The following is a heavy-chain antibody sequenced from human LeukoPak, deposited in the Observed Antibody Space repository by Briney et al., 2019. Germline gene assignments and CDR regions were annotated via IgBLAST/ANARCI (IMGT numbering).Heavy chain of an antibody. J-gene: IGHJ4*02. CDR1: GFNFSNNY. Sequence: GGSLRLSCAASGFNFSNNYMTWVRQAPGKGLEWVSLIYSSGSTYYADSVKGRFTISRDNSKNTLYLRVNSLRAEDTAVYYCARRGDGGRSFDYRGQGTLVTVS. D-gene: IGHD4-23*01. CDR2: IYSSGST. CDR3: ARRGDGGRSFDY. V-gene: IGHV3-53*01.